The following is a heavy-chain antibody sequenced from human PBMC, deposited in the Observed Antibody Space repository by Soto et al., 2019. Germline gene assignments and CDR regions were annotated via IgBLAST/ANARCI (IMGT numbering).Heavy chain of an antibody. CDR2: INHSGST. Sequence: SETLSLTCAVYGGSFSGYYWSWIRQPQGKGLEWIGEINHSGSTNYNPSLKSRVTISVDTSKNQFSLKLSSVTAADTAVYYCARGVLGCSSTSCYLWFDPWGQGTLVTVSS. CDR1: GGSFSGYY. J-gene: IGHJ5*02. D-gene: IGHD2-2*01. CDR3: ARGVLGCSSTSCYLWFDP. V-gene: IGHV4-34*01.